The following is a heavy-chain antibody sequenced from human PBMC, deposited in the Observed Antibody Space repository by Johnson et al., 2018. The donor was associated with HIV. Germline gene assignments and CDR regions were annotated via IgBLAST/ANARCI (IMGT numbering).Heavy chain of an antibody. CDR1: GFTFSDSY. D-gene: IGHD1-26*01. J-gene: IGHJ3*02. V-gene: IGHV3-30-3*01. CDR2: ISYDGSNK. Sequence: QVQLVESGGGWVQPGGSLSLSCAASGFTFSDSYMNWIRQAPAKGLEWVAVISYDGSNKYYADSVTGRFTISRDNSKNTLYLQMNSLRAEDTAVYYCARLEELLRAFDIWGQGTMVTVSS. CDR3: ARLEELLRAFDI.